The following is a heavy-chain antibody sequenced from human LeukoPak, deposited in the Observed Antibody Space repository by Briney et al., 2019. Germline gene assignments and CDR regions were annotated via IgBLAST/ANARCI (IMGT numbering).Heavy chain of an antibody. J-gene: IGHJ4*02. CDR3: ARDRDYYGSGSPGY. Sequence: GGSLRLSCAATGFTFSSYAMHWVRQAPGKGLEWVAVISYDGSNKYYADSVKGRFTISRDNSKNTLYLQMNSLRAEDTAVYYRARDRDYYGSGSPGYWGQGTLVTVSS. V-gene: IGHV3-30-3*01. D-gene: IGHD3-10*01. CDR1: GFTFSSYA. CDR2: ISYDGSNK.